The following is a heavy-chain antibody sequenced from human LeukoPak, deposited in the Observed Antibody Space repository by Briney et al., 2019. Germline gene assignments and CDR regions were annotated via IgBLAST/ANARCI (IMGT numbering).Heavy chain of an antibody. Sequence: GASVKVSCKASGYTFTGYYMHWVRQAPGQGLEWMGWINPNSGGTNYAQKLQGRVTMTTDTSTSTAYMELRSLRSDDTAVYYCARGAVVYGDYDESDYWGQGTLVTVSS. CDR1: GYTFTGYY. J-gene: IGHJ4*02. D-gene: IGHD4-17*01. CDR2: INPNSGGT. CDR3: ARGAVVYGDYDESDY. V-gene: IGHV1-2*02.